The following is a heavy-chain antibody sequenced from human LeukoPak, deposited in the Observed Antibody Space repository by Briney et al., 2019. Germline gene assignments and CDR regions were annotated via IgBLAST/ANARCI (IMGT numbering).Heavy chain of an antibody. D-gene: IGHD3-22*01. Sequence: SETLSLTCTVSGGSISSSSYYWGWIRQPPGKGLEWIGRIYTSGSTNYNPSLKSRVTMSVDTSKNQFSLKLSSVTAADTAVYYCARELYYDSSGYPFFDYWGQGTLVTVSS. CDR3: ARELYYDSSGYPFFDY. V-gene: IGHV4-39*07. J-gene: IGHJ4*02. CDR1: GGSISSSSYY. CDR2: IYTSGST.